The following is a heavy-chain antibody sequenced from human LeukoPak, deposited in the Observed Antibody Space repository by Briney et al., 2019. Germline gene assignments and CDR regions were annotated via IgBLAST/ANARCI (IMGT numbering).Heavy chain of an antibody. CDR1: GYTFTGYY. J-gene: IGHJ4*02. Sequence: ASVKVSCKASGYTFTGYYMHWVRQAPGQGLEWMGWINPNSGGTNYAQKFQGRVTMTRDTSISTAYMELSRLRSDDTAVYYCARDFGYCSGGSCYTFDYWGQGTLVTVSS. CDR3: ARDFGYCSGGSCYTFDY. CDR2: INPNSGGT. D-gene: IGHD2-15*01. V-gene: IGHV1-2*02.